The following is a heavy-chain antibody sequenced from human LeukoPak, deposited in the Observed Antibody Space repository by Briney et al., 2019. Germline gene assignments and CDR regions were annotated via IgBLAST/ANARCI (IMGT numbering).Heavy chain of an antibody. D-gene: IGHD2-2*01. V-gene: IGHV4-39*01. CDR1: GGFISSSSYY. CDR2: IYYSGST. Sequence: PSETLSLTCTVSGGFISSSSYYWGWIRQPPGKGLEWIGSIYYSGSTYYNPSLKSRVTISVDTSKNQFSLKLSSVTAADTAVYYCARQPSLALVVPAAQYYFDYWGQGTLVTVSS. J-gene: IGHJ4*02. CDR3: ARQPSLALVVPAAQYYFDY.